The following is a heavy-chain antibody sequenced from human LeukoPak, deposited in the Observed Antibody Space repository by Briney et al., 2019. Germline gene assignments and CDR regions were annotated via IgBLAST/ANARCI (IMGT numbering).Heavy chain of an antibody. Sequence: QPGGSLRLSCAASGFTVSSNYMSWVRQAPGKGLEWVPVIHSGGSTYYADSVKGRFTISRDNSKNTLYLQMNSLRAEDTAVYYCARDPGYSGYDFDYWGQGTLVTVSS. CDR3: ARDPGYSGYDFDY. D-gene: IGHD5-12*01. J-gene: IGHJ4*02. V-gene: IGHV3-53*01. CDR1: GFTVSSNY. CDR2: IHSGGST.